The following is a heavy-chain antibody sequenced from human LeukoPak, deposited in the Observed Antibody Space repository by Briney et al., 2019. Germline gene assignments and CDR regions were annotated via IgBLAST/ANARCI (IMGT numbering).Heavy chain of an antibody. CDR1: GFTFSSYS. V-gene: IGHV3-21*01. CDR3: ARLGSIAAAGTPDY. Sequence: GGSLRLSCAASGFTFSSYSMNWARQAPGKGLEWVSYISGTSSYTTYADSVKGRFTISRDNAKNSLYLQMNSLRGEDTAVYYCARLGSIAAAGTPDYWGQGTLVTVSS. CDR2: ISGTSSYT. D-gene: IGHD6-13*01. J-gene: IGHJ4*02.